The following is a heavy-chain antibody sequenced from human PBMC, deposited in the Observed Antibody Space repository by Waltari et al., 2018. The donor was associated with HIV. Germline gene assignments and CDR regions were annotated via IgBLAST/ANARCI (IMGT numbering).Heavy chain of an antibody. Sequence: QVQLVQSGAEVKKPGASVKVSCKASGYTFTSYAMHWVRQAPGQRLEWMGWINAGNGNTKYSQKFQGRVTITRDTSASTAYMELSSLRSEDTAVYYCARPVPKQLGYFQHWGQGTLVTVSS. CDR3: ARPVPKQLGYFQH. D-gene: IGHD6-13*01. CDR1: GYTFTSYA. CDR2: INAGNGNT. V-gene: IGHV1-3*01. J-gene: IGHJ1*01.